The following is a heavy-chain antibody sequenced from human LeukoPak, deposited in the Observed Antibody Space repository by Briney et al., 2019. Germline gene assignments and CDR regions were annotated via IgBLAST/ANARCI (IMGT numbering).Heavy chain of an antibody. J-gene: IGHJ4*02. V-gene: IGHV4-4*07. CDR3: TRDIGSGDYVFFDS. CDR2: SYNNGST. Sequence: SGTLSLTCTVSGASISGYYWSWIRLPAGKGLEWIGRSYNNGSTNCNPSLKSRVTISVDTSKNQLSLRLKSVTAADTAVYYCTRDIGSGDYVFFDSWGQGTRVTVSS. CDR1: GASISGYY. D-gene: IGHD4-17*01.